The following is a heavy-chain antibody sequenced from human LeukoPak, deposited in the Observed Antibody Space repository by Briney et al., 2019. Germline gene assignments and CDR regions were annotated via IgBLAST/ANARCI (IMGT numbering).Heavy chain of an antibody. CDR2: IGTSSTTI. CDR3: ARFAAGGSYYYMDV. J-gene: IGHJ6*03. V-gene: IGHV3-48*01. CDR1: GFTFSSYT. D-gene: IGHD6-25*01. Sequence: AGGSLRLSCAASGFTFSSYTMNWVRQPPGKGLEWVSSIGTSSTTIYYADSVKGRFTISRDNAKNSLYLQMNSLRADDTAVYYCARFAAGGSYYYMDVWGKGTTVTVSS.